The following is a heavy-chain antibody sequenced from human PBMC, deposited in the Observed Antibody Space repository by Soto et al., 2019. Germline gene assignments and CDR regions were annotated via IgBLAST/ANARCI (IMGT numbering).Heavy chain of an antibody. Sequence: PGGSLRLSCAASGFTFSRYGMHWVRQAPGKGLEWVAVISYDGSNKYYADSVKGRFTISRDNSKNTLYLQMNSLRAEDTAVYYCAKRGDILTGYRTLYYFDYWGQGTLVTVSS. D-gene: IGHD3-9*01. J-gene: IGHJ4*02. CDR1: GFTFSRYG. CDR3: AKRGDILTGYRTLYYFDY. V-gene: IGHV3-30*18. CDR2: ISYDGSNK.